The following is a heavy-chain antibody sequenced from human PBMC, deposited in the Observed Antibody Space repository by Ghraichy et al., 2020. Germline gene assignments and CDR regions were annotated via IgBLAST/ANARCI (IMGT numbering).Heavy chain of an antibody. V-gene: IGHV3-23*01. CDR3: AAPPRYYDSSGYLL. D-gene: IGHD3-22*01. CDR2: ISGSGGST. J-gene: IGHJ4*02. CDR1: GFTFSSYA. Sequence: GGSLRLSCAASGFTFSSYAMSWVRQAPGKGLEWVSAISGSGGSTYYADSVKGRFTISRDNSKNTLYLQMNSLRAEDTAVYYCAAPPRYYDSSGYLLWGQGTLVTVSS.